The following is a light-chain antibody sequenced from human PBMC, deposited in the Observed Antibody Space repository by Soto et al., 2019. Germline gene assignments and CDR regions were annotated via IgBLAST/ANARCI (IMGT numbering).Light chain of an antibody. CDR3: QQRSIT. CDR1: QSVSNY. V-gene: IGKV3-11*01. Sequence: EIVLTQFPATLSLAPGERATLLCRASQSVSNYLAWYQQKPGQAPRLLIFDASNRATGIPARFSGSGSGTDFNLTISSLEPEDFAVYYCQQRSITFGGGTKVDIK. J-gene: IGKJ4*01. CDR2: DAS.